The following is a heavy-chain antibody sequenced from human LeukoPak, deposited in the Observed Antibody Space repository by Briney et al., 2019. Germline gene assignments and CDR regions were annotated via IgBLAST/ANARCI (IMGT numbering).Heavy chain of an antibody. D-gene: IGHD6-19*01. CDR3: ARCPLKALAGNYYYYMDV. Sequence: GGSLRLSCAASGFTFSSYAMHWVRQAPGKGLEWVAVISYDGSNKYYADSVKGRFTISRDNARDSVFLQMNSLRPEDTAVYYCARCPLKALAGNYYYYMDVWGKGTTVTISS. CDR2: ISYDGSNK. J-gene: IGHJ6*03. V-gene: IGHV3-30*04. CDR1: GFTFSSYA.